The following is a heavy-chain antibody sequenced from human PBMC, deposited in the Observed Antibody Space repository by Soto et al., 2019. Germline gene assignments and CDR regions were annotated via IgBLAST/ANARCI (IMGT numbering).Heavy chain of an antibody. CDR2: ISYDGSNK. Sequence: QVQLVESGGGLVQPGRSLRLSCAASGFTFSSYGMHWVRQAPGKGLEWVAVISYDGSNKYYADSVKGRFTISRDNSKNTLYLQMNSLRAEDTAVYYCAKDAQTTVTSYFDYWGQGTLVTVSS. V-gene: IGHV3-30*18. CDR1: GFTFSSYG. J-gene: IGHJ4*02. D-gene: IGHD4-17*01. CDR3: AKDAQTTVTSYFDY.